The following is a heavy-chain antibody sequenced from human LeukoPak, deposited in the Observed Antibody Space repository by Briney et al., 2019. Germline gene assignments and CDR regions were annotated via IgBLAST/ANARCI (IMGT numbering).Heavy chain of an antibody. D-gene: IGHD6-13*01. V-gene: IGHV3-33*01. CDR1: GFTFSNYG. CDR3: ARDAVYSSSWQYY. J-gene: IGHJ4*02. Sequence: GGSLKLSCATAGFTFSNYGIGWVRQAPGKGREWGAVIWYDGSNKYYADSVKGRFTISRDNSKNTLYLQMNSLRAEDTAVYYCARDAVYSSSWQYYWGQGTLVTVSS. CDR2: IWYDGSNK.